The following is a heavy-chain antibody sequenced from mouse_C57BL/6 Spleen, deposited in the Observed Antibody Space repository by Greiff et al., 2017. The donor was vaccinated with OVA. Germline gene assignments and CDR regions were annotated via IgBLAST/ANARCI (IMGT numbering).Heavy chain of an antibody. CDR3: ARWGDYDDYFDY. CDR1: GYTFTSYT. V-gene: IGHV1-4*01. Sequence: VKLVESGAELARPGASVKMSCKASGYTFTSYTMHWVKQRPGQGLEWIGYINPSSGYTKYNQKFKDKATLTADKSSSTAYMQLSSLTSEDSAVYYCARWGDYDDYFDYWGQGTTLTVSS. J-gene: IGHJ2*01. CDR2: INPSSGYT. D-gene: IGHD2-4*01.